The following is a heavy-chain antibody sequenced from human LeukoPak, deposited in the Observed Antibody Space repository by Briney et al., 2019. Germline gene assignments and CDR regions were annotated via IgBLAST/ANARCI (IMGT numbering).Heavy chain of an antibody. D-gene: IGHD3-3*01. V-gene: IGHV3-21*01. CDR1: GFTFSSYT. CDR3: ARDGITIFGAGGMDV. Sequence: GGSLRLSCAASGFTFSSYTMNWFRQAPEGGGEGVSSISSSNSYIYHADSVKGRFTISRDNAKNSVYLQMNSLRAEDTAVYYCARDGITIFGAGGMDVWGQGTTVTVSS. J-gene: IGHJ6*02. CDR2: ISSSNSYI.